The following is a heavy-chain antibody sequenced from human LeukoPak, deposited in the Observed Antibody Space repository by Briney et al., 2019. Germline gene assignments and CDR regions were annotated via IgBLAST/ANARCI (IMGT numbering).Heavy chain of an antibody. CDR1: GFSFSSYA. CDR3: ARGGGSYDILTGDYKPHDY. J-gene: IGHJ4*02. CDR2: ISYDGSNK. D-gene: IGHD3-9*01. Sequence: GRSLRLSCAASGFSFSSYAMHWARQAPGKGLEWVAVISYDGSNKYYADSVKGRFTVSRDNSKNTLYLQMNSLRAEDTAVYYCARGGGSYDILTGDYKPHDYWGQGTLVTVSS. V-gene: IGHV3-30-3*01.